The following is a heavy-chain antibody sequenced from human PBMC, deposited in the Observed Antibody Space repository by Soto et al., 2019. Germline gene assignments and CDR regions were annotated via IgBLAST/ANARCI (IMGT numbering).Heavy chain of an antibody. CDR1: GGSFSGYY. J-gene: IGHJ4*02. Sequence: QVQLQQWGAGLLKPSETLSLTCAVYGGSFSGYYWSWIRQPPGKGLEWIGEINHSGSNNYTPSLKSRVTISVDTSKNQFSLKLSSVTAADTAVYYCARGRGYSYGSPFDYWGQGTLVTVSS. D-gene: IGHD5-18*01. CDR2: INHSGSN. V-gene: IGHV4-34*01. CDR3: ARGRGYSYGSPFDY.